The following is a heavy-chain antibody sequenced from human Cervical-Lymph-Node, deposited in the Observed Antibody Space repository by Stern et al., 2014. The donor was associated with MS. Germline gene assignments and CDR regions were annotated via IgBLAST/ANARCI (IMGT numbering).Heavy chain of an antibody. D-gene: IGHD4-11*01. CDR2: LFSTDEK. V-gene: IGHV2-26*01. Sequence: QITLKESGPVLVKPTETLTLTCTVSGFSLSNARMGVSWIRQPPGKALEWLAHLFSTDEKSYHTSLNSRPTPPKTTTKTHEILTMTNMDPVDTATYYCARTRMTTVTNSWFDPWGQGTLVTVSS. CDR3: ARTRMTTVTNSWFDP. J-gene: IGHJ5*02. CDR1: GFSLSNARMG.